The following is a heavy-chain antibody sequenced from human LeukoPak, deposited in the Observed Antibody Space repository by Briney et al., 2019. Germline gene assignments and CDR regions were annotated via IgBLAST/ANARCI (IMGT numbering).Heavy chain of an antibody. J-gene: IGHJ4*02. Sequence: GGSLRLSCAASGFTFSDYYMSWIRQAPGKGLEWVSYISSSGSTIYYADSVKGRFTISRDNSKNTLYLQMNSLRAEDTAVYYCAKGSRGTMIVVGIYYFDYWGQGTPVTVSS. CDR1: GFTFSDYY. CDR2: ISSSGSTI. CDR3: AKGSRGTMIVVGIYYFDY. V-gene: IGHV3-11*04. D-gene: IGHD3-22*01.